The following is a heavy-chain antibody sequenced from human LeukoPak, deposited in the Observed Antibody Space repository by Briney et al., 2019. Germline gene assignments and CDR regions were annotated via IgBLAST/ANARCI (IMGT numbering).Heavy chain of an antibody. J-gene: IGHJ4*02. V-gene: IGHV4-34*01. CDR3: ARAVRQYSSGWYGPFFDY. CDR2: INHSGST. D-gene: IGHD6-19*01. CDR1: GGSFSGYY. Sequence: SETLSLTCAVYGGSFSGYYWSWIRQPPGKGLEWIGEINHSGSTNYNPSLKSRVTISVDTSKNQFSLKLSSVTAADTAVYYCARAVRQYSSGWYGPFFDYWGREPWSPSPQ.